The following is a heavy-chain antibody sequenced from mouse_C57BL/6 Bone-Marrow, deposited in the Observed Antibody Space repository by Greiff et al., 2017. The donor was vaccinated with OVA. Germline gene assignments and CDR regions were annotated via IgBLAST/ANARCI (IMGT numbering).Heavy chain of an antibody. Sequence: VQLQQSGPGLVKPSQSLSLTCSVSGYSITSGYYWNWIRQFPGNNLEWMGYISYDGSNTYNPSLKNRISITLDTSTNQFFLNLNSGTTEDTATYCCARDNVYGGSYYLDDRGQGTTLTVSS. CDR1: GYSITSGYY. J-gene: IGHJ2*01. CDR2: ISYDGSN. D-gene: IGHD2-2*01. CDR3: ARDNVYGGSYYLDD. V-gene: IGHV3-6*01.